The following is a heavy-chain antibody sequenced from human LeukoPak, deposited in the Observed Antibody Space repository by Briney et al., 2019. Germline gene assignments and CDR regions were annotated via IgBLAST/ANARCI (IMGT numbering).Heavy chain of an antibody. CDR3: ARATHNYDFWIGYYSDAFDI. V-gene: IGHV3-64*01. D-gene: IGHD3-3*01. J-gene: IGHJ3*02. CDR1: GFTFSSYA. CDR2: ISSNGGST. Sequence: PGGSLRLSCAASGFTFSSYAMHWVRQAPGKGLEYVSAISSNGGSTYYANSVKGRFTISRDNSKNTLYLQMGSLRAEDMAVYYCARATHNYDFWIGYYSDAFDIWGQGTMVTVSS.